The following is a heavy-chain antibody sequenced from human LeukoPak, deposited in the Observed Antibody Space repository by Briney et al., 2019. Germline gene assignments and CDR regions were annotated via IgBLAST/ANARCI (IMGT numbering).Heavy chain of an antibody. D-gene: IGHD3-3*01. CDR1: GGSISSSSYY. CDR3: ARGAGITIFGVVTYNWFDP. J-gene: IGHJ5*02. V-gene: IGHV4-39*01. CDR2: IYYSGST. Sequence: PSETLSLTCTVSGGSISSSSYYWGWIRQPPGKGLEWIGSIYYSGSTYYNPSLKSRVTISVDTSKNQFSLKLSSVTAADTAVYYCARGAGITIFGVVTYNWFDPWAQGTLVTVSS.